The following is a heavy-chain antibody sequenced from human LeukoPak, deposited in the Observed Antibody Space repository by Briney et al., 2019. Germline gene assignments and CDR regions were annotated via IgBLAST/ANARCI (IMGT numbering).Heavy chain of an antibody. CDR2: INAGNGNT. D-gene: IGHD2-2*01. CDR3: ARVAVLPVVNFDY. Sequence: ASVKVSCKASGYTFTGYYMHWVRQAPGQGLEWMGWINAGNGNTKYSQKFQGRVTITRDTSASTAYMELSSLRSEDTAVYYCARVAVLPVVNFDYWGQGTLVTVSS. V-gene: IGHV1/OR15-3*02. J-gene: IGHJ4*02. CDR1: GYTFTGYY.